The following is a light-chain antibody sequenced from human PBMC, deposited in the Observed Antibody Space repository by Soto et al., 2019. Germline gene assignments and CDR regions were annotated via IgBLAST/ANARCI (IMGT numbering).Light chain of an antibody. Sequence: EIVLTQSPGPLSLSPGERATLSCRASQSVTSSCLAWYHQKPGQAPRLLIYDASNRATGIPDRFSGSGSGTDFTLTISRLEPEDFAVYYCQQYGSSPRTFGQGTKVEIK. J-gene: IGKJ1*01. CDR1: QSVTSSC. CDR2: DAS. CDR3: QQYGSSPRT. V-gene: IGKV3-20*01.